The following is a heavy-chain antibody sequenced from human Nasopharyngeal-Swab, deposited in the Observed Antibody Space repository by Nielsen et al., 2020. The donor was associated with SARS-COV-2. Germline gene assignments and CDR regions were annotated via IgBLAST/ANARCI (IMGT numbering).Heavy chain of an antibody. J-gene: IGHJ3*01. Sequence: GESLKISCAASGFTFDDYGMSWVRQAPGKGLEWVSGINWNGGSTGYADSVKGRFTISRDNAKNSLYLQMNSLRAEDTAVYYCARDYGGNLGFWGQGTMVTVSS. CDR3: ARDYGGNLGF. V-gene: IGHV3-20*04. CDR2: INWNGGST. D-gene: IGHD4-23*01. CDR1: GFTFDDYG.